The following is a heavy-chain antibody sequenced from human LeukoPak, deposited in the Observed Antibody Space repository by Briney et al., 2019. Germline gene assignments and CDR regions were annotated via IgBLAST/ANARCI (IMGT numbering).Heavy chain of an antibody. D-gene: IGHD2-15*01. J-gene: IGHJ5*02. Sequence: SVKVSCKASGGTFSSYAISWVRQAPGQGLEWMGRIIPILGIANYAQKFQGRVTITADKSTSTAYVELSSLRSEDTAVYYCAREVEYCSGGSCYGNWFDPWGQGTLVTVSS. CDR3: AREVEYCSGGSCYGNWFDP. CDR1: GGTFSSYA. CDR2: IIPILGIA. V-gene: IGHV1-69*04.